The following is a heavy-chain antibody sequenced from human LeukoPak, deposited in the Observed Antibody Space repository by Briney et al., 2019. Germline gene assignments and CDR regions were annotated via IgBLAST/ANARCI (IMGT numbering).Heavy chain of an antibody. D-gene: IGHD4-23*01. CDR2: IWYDGSYK. CDR3: ARGNSDAFDI. J-gene: IGHJ3*02. V-gene: IGHV3-33*01. CDR1: GFTFSNYA. Sequence: PGRSLRLSCAASGFTFSNYAMHWVRQPPGKGLEWVAIIWYDGSYKYYADSVKGRFTVSRDNSKNTLYLQVNSLTAEDTAAYYCARGNSDAFDIWGQGTMVTVSS.